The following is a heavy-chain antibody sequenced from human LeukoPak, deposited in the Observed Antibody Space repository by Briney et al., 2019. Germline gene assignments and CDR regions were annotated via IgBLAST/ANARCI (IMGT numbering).Heavy chain of an antibody. CDR1: GFTFSSYA. J-gene: IGHJ4*02. CDR2: ISGSGGST. Sequence: GGSLRLSCAASGFTFSSYAMSWVRQAPGKGLEWVSAISGSGGSTYYADSVKGRFTISRDNSKNTLYLQMNSLRAEDTAVYYCARKSSGYYAVFDYWGQGTLVTASS. D-gene: IGHD3-22*01. CDR3: ARKSSGYYAVFDY. V-gene: IGHV3-23*01.